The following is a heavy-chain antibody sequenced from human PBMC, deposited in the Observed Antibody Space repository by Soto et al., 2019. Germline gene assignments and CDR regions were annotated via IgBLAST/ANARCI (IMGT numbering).Heavy chain of an antibody. Sequence: QVQLVQSGAEVKKPGSSVKVSCKASGGTFSSYTISWVRQAPGQGLEWMGRIIPILGIANYAQKFQGRVTMTADKSTSTAYMELSSLRSEDTAVYYCAVICSSTSCYERGAFDIWGQGTMVTVSS. CDR2: IIPILGIA. CDR3: AVICSSTSCYERGAFDI. D-gene: IGHD2-2*01. J-gene: IGHJ3*02. V-gene: IGHV1-69*02. CDR1: GGTFSSYT.